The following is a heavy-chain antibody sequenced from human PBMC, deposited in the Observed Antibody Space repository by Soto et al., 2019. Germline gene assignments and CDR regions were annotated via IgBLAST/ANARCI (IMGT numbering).Heavy chain of an antibody. V-gene: IGHV4-31*03. CDR1: CGSVTSGGYY. J-gene: IGHJ1*01. CDR2: ISYSGST. Sequence: SETLSLTCTFSCGSVTSGGYYWSWIRQHPGKGLEWIGYISYSGSTHYNPSLKSRVTISVDTSKNQFSLKLSSVTAADTAVYYCATPPPYCGGDCYSLYFQHWGQGTLVTVSS. D-gene: IGHD2-21*02. CDR3: ATPPPYCGGDCYSLYFQH.